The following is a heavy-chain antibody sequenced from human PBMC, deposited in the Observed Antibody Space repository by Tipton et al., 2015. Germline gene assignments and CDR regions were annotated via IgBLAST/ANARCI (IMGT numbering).Heavy chain of an antibody. CDR3: ARDLEHGMDA. Sequence: TLSLTCTVSGGSVSSGSYYWSWIRQPPVKGLEWIGYISFSDTTPYNPYLKSRITISLNTSKNQFSLKMSSVTAADTAVYFCARDLEHGMDAWGQGTTVTVS. J-gene: IGHJ6*02. CDR1: GGSVSSGSYY. CDR2: ISFSDTT. V-gene: IGHV4-61*01.